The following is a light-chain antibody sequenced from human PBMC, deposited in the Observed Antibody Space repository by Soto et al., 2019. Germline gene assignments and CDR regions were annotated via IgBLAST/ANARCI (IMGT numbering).Light chain of an antibody. Sequence: QSVLTQPRSVSGSPGQSVTLSCTGTSRDVGAYYFVSWYQHHPGKAPKLIIYDVSKRPSGVPDRFSGSKSGNTASLTISGLQADDEADYYCASYAGSYTYVFGSGTKVTVL. CDR2: DVS. CDR1: SRDVGAYYF. CDR3: ASYAGSYTYV. V-gene: IGLV2-11*01. J-gene: IGLJ1*01.